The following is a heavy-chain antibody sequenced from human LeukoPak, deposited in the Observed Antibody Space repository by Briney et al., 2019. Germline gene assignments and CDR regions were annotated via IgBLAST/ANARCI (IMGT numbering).Heavy chain of an antibody. Sequence: SVKVSCKASGGTFSSYAISWVRQAPGQGLEWMGRIIPILGIANYAQKFQGRVTITADKSTSTAYMELSSLRSEDTAVYYCAGDPGHRSKYYYDSSGYFNFDYWGQGTLVTVSS. CDR1: GGTFSSYA. V-gene: IGHV1-69*04. CDR3: AGDPGHRSKYYYDSSGYFNFDY. CDR2: IIPILGIA. J-gene: IGHJ4*02. D-gene: IGHD3-22*01.